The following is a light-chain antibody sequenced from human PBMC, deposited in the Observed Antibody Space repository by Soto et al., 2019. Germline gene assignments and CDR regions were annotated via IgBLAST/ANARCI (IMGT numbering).Light chain of an antibody. J-gene: IGKJ2*01. V-gene: IGKV1-39*01. CDR3: QQSNGTPYT. CDR2: AAS. Sequence: IQMTRSPSSMSASVGDRDTITCRSSQSIWSHLNWYQQKPGNAPKLLIYAASSLQSGVPSRFSGSGSGTEFTLTISSLQSEDFATYYCQQSNGTPYTFGLGTKLEIK. CDR1: QSIWSH.